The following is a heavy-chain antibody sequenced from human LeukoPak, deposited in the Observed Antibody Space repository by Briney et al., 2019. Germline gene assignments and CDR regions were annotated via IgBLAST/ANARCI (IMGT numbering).Heavy chain of an antibody. J-gene: IGHJ4*02. D-gene: IGHD6-13*01. CDR2: ISYDGSNK. V-gene: IGHV3-30-3*01. CDR1: GFTFSSYA. CDR3: ASHPPRYSSSWYLDY. Sequence: PGGSLRLSCAASGFTFSSYAMHWVRQAPGKGLEWVAVISYDGSNKYYADSVKGRFTISRDNSKNTLYLQMNSLRAEDTAVYYCASHPPRYSSSWYLDYWGQGTLVTVSS.